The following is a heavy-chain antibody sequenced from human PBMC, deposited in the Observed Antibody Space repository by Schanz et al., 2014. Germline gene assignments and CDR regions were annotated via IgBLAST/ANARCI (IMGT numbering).Heavy chain of an antibody. CDR3: AKGRSSSWSDPEYFDY. V-gene: IGHV3-66*01. D-gene: IGHD6-13*01. Sequence: EVQLVESGGGLVQPGGSLRLSCAASGFTVSSNYMSWVRQAPGKGLEWVSVIYGGGITYYADSVKGRFTISRDSSRNTLYLQMNSLRAEDTAVYYCAKGRSSSWSDPEYFDYWGQGTLVTVSS. CDR1: GFTVSSNY. J-gene: IGHJ4*02. CDR2: IYGGGIT.